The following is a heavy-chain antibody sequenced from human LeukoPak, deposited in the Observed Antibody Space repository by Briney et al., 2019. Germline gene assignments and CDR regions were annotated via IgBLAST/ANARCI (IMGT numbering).Heavy chain of an antibody. CDR1: GYTFTSYG. CDR3: ARDGGYCSGGSCYPANWFDP. J-gene: IGHJ5*02. Sequence: ASVKVSCKASGYTFTSYGISWVRQAPGQGLEWMGWISAYNGNTNYAQKLQGRVTMTTDTSTSTAYMELRSLRSDDTAVYYCARDGGYCSGGSCYPANWFDPWSQGTLVTVSS. D-gene: IGHD2-15*01. CDR2: ISAYNGNT. V-gene: IGHV1-18*01.